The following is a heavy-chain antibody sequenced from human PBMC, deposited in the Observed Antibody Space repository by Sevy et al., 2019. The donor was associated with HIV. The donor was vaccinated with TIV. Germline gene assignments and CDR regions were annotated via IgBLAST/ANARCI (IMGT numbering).Heavy chain of an antibody. D-gene: IGHD4-17*01. Sequence: GGYLRLSCAASGFTVSSNYMSWVRQAPGKGLEWVSVIYSGGSTYYADSVKGRFTISRDNSKNTLYLQMNSLRAEDTAVYYCARGDMTTVIKKYYYYGMDVWGQGTTVTVSS. J-gene: IGHJ6*02. V-gene: IGHV3-53*01. CDR1: GFTVSSNY. CDR2: IYSGGST. CDR3: ARGDMTTVIKKYYYYGMDV.